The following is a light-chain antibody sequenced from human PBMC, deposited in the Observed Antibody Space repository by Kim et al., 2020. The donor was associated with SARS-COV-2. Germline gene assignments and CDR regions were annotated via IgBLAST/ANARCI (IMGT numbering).Light chain of an antibody. CDR1: QGISDS. CDR2: GAS. V-gene: IGKV1-17*01. CDR3: LRLNSYPFT. J-gene: IGKJ3*01. Sequence: ASVGDSVTIARPASQGISDSLGWYQQRPGGPPKRLIYGASSMRSGVPLRFSGSGSGTEITLTISGLRPEDFATYFCLRLNSYPFTFGPGTKVDIK.